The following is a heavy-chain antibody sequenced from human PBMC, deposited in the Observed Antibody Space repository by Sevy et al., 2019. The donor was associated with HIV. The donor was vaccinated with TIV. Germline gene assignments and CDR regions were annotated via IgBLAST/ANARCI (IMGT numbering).Heavy chain of an antibody. V-gene: IGHV3-30*04. J-gene: IGHJ4*02. CDR3: ARDGGGDYFDY. CDR2: ISNDATKK. D-gene: IGHD3-16*01. Sequence: GGSLRLSCAASGFRFSGYAMHWVRQAPGKGLEWMAFISNDATKKDHINSVKGRFTIPRDNAKNTLYLQMNSLRSEDTAVYYCARDGGGDYFDYWGQGTLVTVSS. CDR1: GFRFSGYA.